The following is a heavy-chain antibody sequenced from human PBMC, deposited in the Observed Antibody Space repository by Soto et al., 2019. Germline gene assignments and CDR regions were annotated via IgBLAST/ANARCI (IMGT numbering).Heavy chain of an antibody. D-gene: IGHD1-1*01. Sequence: PVGPLKLSCAASRLPLSRYGMHWVRRAPGKGLDWVAVISFEGNTQYYADSVKGRFTISRDNSKDTLSLQIHSLRPEDTAVYYCARGAEHQLLSRDYFYGMDVWGQGTTVTVSS. V-gene: IGHV3-30*05. CDR2: ISFEGNTQ. J-gene: IGHJ6*02. CDR3: ARGAEHQLLSRDYFYGMDV. CDR1: RLPLSRYG.